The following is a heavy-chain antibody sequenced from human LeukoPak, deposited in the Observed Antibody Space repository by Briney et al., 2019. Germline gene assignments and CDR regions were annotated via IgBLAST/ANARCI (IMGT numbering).Heavy chain of an antibody. V-gene: IGHV1-69*06. CDR2: IIPIFGTA. Sequence: ASVKVSCKASGYTFTGYYMHWVRQAPGQGLEWMGGIIPIFGTANYAQKFQGRVTITADKSTSTAYMELSSLRSEDTAVYYCARSRKRGDYGSSCDYWGQGTLVTVSS. CDR1: GYTFTGYY. J-gene: IGHJ4*02. D-gene: IGHD3-10*01. CDR3: ARSRKRGDYGSSCDY.